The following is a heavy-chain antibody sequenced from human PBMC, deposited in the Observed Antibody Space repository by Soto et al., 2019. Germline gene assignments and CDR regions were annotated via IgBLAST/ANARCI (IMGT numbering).Heavy chain of an antibody. D-gene: IGHD3-22*01. CDR2: VSGSGGST. J-gene: IGHJ4*02. CDR1: GFTFSSYA. V-gene: IGHV3-23*01. CDR3: AKGQGGTFYYGSSGYSHDPYFDY. Sequence: GGSLRLSCAASGFTFSSYAMSWVRQAPGKGLEWVSGVSGSGGSTYYADSVKGRFTISRDNSKSTLYLQVNSLRAEDTAVYYCAKGQGGTFYYGSSGYSHDPYFDYWGQGTLVTVSS.